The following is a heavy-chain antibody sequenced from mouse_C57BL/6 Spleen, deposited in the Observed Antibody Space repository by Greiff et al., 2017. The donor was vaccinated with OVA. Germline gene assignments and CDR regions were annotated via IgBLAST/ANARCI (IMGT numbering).Heavy chain of an antibody. J-gene: IGHJ4*01. D-gene: IGHD1-1*01. CDR1: GFSFNTYA. CDR3: VRQGLLRYYAMDY. CDR2: IRSKSNNYAT. Sequence: EVQVVESGGGLVQPKGSLKLSCAASGFSFNTYAMNWVRQAPGKGLEWVARIRSKSNNYATYYADSVKDRFTISRDDSESMLYLQMNNLKTEDTAMYYCVRQGLLRYYAMDYWGQGTSVTVSS. V-gene: IGHV10-1*01.